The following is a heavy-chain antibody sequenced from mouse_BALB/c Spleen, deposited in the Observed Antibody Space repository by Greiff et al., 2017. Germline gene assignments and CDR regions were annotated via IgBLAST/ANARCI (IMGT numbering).Heavy chain of an antibody. V-gene: IGHV3-6*02. CDR2: ISYDGSN. CDR1: GYSITSGYY. D-gene: IGHD2-4*01. J-gene: IGHJ1*01. Sequence: EVKVEESGPGLVKPSQSLSLTCSVTGYSITSGYYWNWIRQFPGNKLEWMGYISYDGSNNYNPSLKNRISITRDTSKNQFFLKLNSVTTEDTATYYCALYDYEYFDVWGAGTTVTVSS. CDR3: ALYDYEYFDV.